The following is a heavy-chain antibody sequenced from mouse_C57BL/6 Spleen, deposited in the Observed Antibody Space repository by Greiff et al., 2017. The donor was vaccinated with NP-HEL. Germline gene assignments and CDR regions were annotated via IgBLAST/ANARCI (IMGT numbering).Heavy chain of an antibody. CDR1: GFTFSDYG. D-gene: IGHD1-1*01. CDR2: ISSGSSTI. Sequence: DVHLVESGGGLVKPGGSLKLSCAASGFTFSDYGMHWVRQAPEKGLEWVAYISSGSSTIYYADTVKGRFTISRDNAKNTLFLQMTSLRSEDTAMYYCARSRYYYGSLDYWGQGTTLTVSS. V-gene: IGHV5-17*01. CDR3: ARSRYYYGSLDY. J-gene: IGHJ2*01.